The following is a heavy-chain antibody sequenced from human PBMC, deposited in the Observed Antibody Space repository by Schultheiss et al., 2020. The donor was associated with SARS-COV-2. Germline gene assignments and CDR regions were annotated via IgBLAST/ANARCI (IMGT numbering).Heavy chain of an antibody. J-gene: IGHJ4*02. CDR1: GGSISSSNYY. Sequence: SQTLSLTCTVSGGSISSSNYYWGWIRQPPGKGLEWIGEINHSGSTNYNPSLKSRVTISVDTSKNQFSLKLSSVTAADTAVYYCARGTGYSSGGLIDYWGQGTLVTVSS. CDR3: ARGTGYSSGGLIDY. D-gene: IGHD6-19*01. CDR2: INHSGST. V-gene: IGHV4-39*07.